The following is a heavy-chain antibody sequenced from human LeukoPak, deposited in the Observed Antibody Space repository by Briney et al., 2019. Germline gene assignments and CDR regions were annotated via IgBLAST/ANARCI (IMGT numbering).Heavy chain of an antibody. CDR2: ISWNSGSI. CDR1: GFTFDDYA. Sequence: GGSLRLSCAASGFTFDDYAMHWVRQAPGKGLEWVSGISWNSGSIGYADSVKGRFTISRDNAKNSLYLQMNSLRAEDTALYYCAKGPNGSGWYGEYFDYWGQGTLVTVSS. V-gene: IGHV3-9*01. D-gene: IGHD6-19*01. J-gene: IGHJ4*02. CDR3: AKGPNGSGWYGEYFDY.